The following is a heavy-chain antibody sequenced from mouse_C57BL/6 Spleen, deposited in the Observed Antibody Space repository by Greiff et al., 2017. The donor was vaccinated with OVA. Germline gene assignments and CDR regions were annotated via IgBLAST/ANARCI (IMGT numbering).Heavy chain of an antibody. V-gene: IGHV5-15*01. CDR3: ARQRVTYWYLDV. D-gene: IGHD2-2*01. CDR2: ISNLAYST. Sequence: EVHLVESGGGLVQPGGSLKLSCAASGFTFSDYGMAWVRQAPRKGPEWVAFISNLAYSTYYADTVKGRFTISRENAKNTLYLEMSSLRSEDTAVYYCARQRVTYWYLDVWGTGTTVTVSS. CDR1: GFTFSDYG. J-gene: IGHJ1*03.